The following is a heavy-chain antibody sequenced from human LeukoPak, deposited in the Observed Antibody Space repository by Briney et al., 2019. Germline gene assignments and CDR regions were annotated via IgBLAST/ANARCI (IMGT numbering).Heavy chain of an antibody. V-gene: IGHV3-21*01. D-gene: IGHD5-24*01. CDR2: ISSSSSYI. J-gene: IGHJ4*02. CDR3: ARDGYNYRTVPYYFDY. Sequence: GGSLRLSCAASGFTFSSYSMNWVRQAPGKGLEWVSSISSSSSYIYYADSVTGRFTISRDNAKNSLYLQMNSLRAEDTAVYYCARDGYNYRTVPYYFDYWGQGTLVTVSS. CDR1: GFTFSSYS.